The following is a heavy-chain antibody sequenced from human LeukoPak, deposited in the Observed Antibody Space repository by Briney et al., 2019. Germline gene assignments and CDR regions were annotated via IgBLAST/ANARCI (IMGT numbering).Heavy chain of an antibody. CDR2: IIPIFGTA. J-gene: IGHJ5*02. CDR1: GGTFSSYA. Sequence: SVKVSCKASGGTFSSYAISWVRQAPGQGLEWMGGIIPIFGTANYAQKFQGRVTITADESTSTAYMELSSLRSEDTAVYYCARNGVAANWFDPWGQETLVTVSS. D-gene: IGHD3-10*01. V-gene: IGHV1-69*13. CDR3: ARNGVAANWFDP.